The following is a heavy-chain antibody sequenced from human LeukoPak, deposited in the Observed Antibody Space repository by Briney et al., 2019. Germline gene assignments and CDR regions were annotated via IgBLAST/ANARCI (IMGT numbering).Heavy chain of an antibody. CDR3: ARQNTPHGNFDY. Sequence: GGSLRLSCAASGFTLSNYAMHWVRQPAGEGLEWVSALGTAGDTFYPGSVKGRFTISRDNAKKSLSLQMNSLRAEDTAVYYCARQNTPHGNFDYWGQGTLVTVSS. V-gene: IGHV3-13*01. J-gene: IGHJ4*02. CDR2: LGTAGDT. CDR1: GFTLSNYA. D-gene: IGHD5-24*01.